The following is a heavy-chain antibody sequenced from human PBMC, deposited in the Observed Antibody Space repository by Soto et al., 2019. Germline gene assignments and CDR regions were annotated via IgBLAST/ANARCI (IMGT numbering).Heavy chain of an antibody. D-gene: IGHD2-21*02. CDR3: ARIGRVTALRNSGGIYR. J-gene: IGHJ5*02. CDR1: GDSVSSGSYY. CDR2: IYYNGST. V-gene: IGHV4-61*01. Sequence: SENLSLTCTVSGDSVSSGSYYWSWIRQPPGKGLEWIGYIYYNGSTNYNPSLKSRVTISVHKSKNQFSLKLSSVTDADTAVFYCARIGRVTALRNSGGIYRCGQGTMVTVSS.